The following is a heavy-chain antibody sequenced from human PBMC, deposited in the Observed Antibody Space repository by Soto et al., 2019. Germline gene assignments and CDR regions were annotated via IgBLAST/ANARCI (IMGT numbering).Heavy chain of an antibody. CDR2: IRSKVSGGTA. CDR3: TRDLLGVRAFDI. CDR1: GFTFGDYA. V-gene: IGHV3-49*03. Sequence: EVQLVESGGDLVQPGRSLRLSCTTSGFTFGDYAVSWLRQAPGKGLEWVSFIRSKVSGGTAEYAASVKGRFTISRDDSKSIAYLQMTSLKIEDTAVYYCTRDLLGVRAFDIWCQGTMVTVSS. J-gene: IGHJ3*02. D-gene: IGHD3-16*01.